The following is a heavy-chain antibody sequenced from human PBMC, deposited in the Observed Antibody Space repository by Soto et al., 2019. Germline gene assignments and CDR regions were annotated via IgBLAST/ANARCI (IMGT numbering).Heavy chain of an antibody. CDR2: INSDGSST. Sequence: EVQLVESGGGLVQPGGSLRLSCAASGFTFSSNWMHWVRQAPGKGLVWVSRINSDGSSTYYADSVKGRFTISSDNAKNTLYLQMNRQRAEDTAVYYCASVGGDLDYWGQGDLFSVSS. CDR3: ASVGGDLDY. CDR1: GFTFSSNW. J-gene: IGHJ4*02. V-gene: IGHV3-74*01. D-gene: IGHD2-21*02.